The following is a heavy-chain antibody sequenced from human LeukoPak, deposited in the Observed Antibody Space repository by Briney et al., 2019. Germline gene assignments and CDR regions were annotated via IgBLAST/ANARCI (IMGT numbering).Heavy chain of an antibody. CDR2: IYYSGST. CDR1: GGSISSYY. Sequence: SETLSLTCTVSGGSISSYYWSWIRQPPGKGLEWIGYIYYSGSTNYNPSLKSRVTISVDTSKIQFSLKLSSVTAADTAVYYCARHPPPPRYYDIMTGYSRYYYYGMDVWGQGTTVTVSS. V-gene: IGHV4-59*08. J-gene: IGHJ6*02. CDR3: ARHPPPPRYYDIMTGYSRYYYYGMDV. D-gene: IGHD3-9*01.